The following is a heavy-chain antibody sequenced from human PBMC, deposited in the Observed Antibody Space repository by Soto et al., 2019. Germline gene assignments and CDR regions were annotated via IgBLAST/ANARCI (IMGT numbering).Heavy chain of an antibody. CDR2: ISYDGSNK. D-gene: IGHD3-22*01. J-gene: IGHJ3*02. Sequence: PGGSLRLSCAASGFTFSSYGMHWVRQAPGKGLEWVAVISYDGSNKYYADSVKGRFTISRDNSKNTLYLQMNSLRAEDTAVYYCANGAYYDSSVNAFDIWGQGTMVTVSS. CDR3: ANGAYYDSSVNAFDI. V-gene: IGHV3-30*18. CDR1: GFTFSSYG.